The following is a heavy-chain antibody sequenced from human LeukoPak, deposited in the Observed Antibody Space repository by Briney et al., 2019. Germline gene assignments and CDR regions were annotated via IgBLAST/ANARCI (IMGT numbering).Heavy chain of an antibody. V-gene: IGHV4-39*07. CDR1: GGSISSGSYY. CDR2: VHHSGNT. CDR3: VRDVFLEDRQWLILGDVWFDP. D-gene: IGHD6-19*01. Sequence: PSQTLSLTCTVSGGSISSGSYYWSWIRQPPGKGLEWIGTVHHSGNTFYNPSLKSRVAISIDTSKNQFSLKLTSVTAAETAVYYCVRDVFLEDRQWLILGDVWFDPWGQGTLVTVSS. J-gene: IGHJ5*02.